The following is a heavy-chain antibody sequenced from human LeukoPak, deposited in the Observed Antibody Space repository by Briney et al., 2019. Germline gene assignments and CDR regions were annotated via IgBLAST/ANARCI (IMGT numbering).Heavy chain of an antibody. CDR1: EYTFTDYY. CDR3: ARRHCGGDCYYYYYYYMDV. Sequence: ASVKVSCKASEYTFTDYYIHWVRQAPGQGLEWMGWINPHSGGTTFEQKFRARVTLTRDTSISTAYMELSSLKFDDTAVYYCARRHCGGDCYYYYYYYMDVWGKGTTVTVSS. CDR2: INPHSGGT. V-gene: IGHV1-2*02. J-gene: IGHJ6*03. D-gene: IGHD2-21*02.